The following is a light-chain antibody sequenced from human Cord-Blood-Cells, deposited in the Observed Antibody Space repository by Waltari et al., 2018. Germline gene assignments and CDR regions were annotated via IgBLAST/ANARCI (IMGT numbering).Light chain of an antibody. CDR1: SSDVGGYNY. CDR2: EVS. Sequence: QSALPQPASVSGSPGPSIPISCTGTSSDVGGYNYVSWYQQHPGKAPKLMIYEVSNRPSGVSNRFSGSKSGNTASLTISGLQAEDEADYYCSSYTSSSTLVFGGGTKLTVL. CDR3: SSYTSSSTLV. J-gene: IGLJ2*01. V-gene: IGLV2-14*01.